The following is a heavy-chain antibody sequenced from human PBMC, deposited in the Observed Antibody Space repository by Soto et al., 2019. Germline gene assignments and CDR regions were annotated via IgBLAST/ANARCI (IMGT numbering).Heavy chain of an antibody. CDR1: GGSISSSSSY. CDR2: IYYSGST. V-gene: IGHV4-39*01. CDR3: ARLGPSAAASPDY. D-gene: IGHD6-13*01. Sequence: SETLSLTCTVSGGSISSSSSYWGWIRQPPGKGLEWIGSIYYSGSTYYNPSLKSRVTISVDTSKNQFSLKLSSVTAADTAVYYCARLGPSAAASPDYWGQGILVTVS. J-gene: IGHJ4*02.